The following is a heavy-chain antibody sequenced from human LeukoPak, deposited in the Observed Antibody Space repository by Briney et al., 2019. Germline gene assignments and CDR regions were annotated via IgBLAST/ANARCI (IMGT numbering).Heavy chain of an antibody. D-gene: IGHD2-2*01. J-gene: IGHJ4*02. CDR1: GYTLTELS. CDR3: ATDFPLEDYCSSTSCYDY. CDR2: FDPEDGET. Sequence: GASVKVSCKVSGYTLTELSMHWLRQAPGKGLEWMGGFDPEDGETIYAQKFQGRVTMTEDTSTDTAYMELSSLRSEDTAVYYCATDFPLEDYCSSTSCYDYWGQGTLVTVSS. V-gene: IGHV1-24*01.